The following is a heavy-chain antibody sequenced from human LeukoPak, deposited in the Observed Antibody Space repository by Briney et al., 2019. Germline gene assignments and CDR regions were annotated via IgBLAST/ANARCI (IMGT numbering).Heavy chain of an antibody. D-gene: IGHD2-2*01. CDR3: ARGKSVVPAAHFDY. V-gene: IGHV4-61*08. J-gene: IGHJ4*02. Sequence: PSETLSLTCTVSGGSISSGDYYWSWIRQPPGKGLEWIGYIYYSGSTNYNPSLKSRVTISVDTSKNQFSLKVSSVTAADTAVYYCARGKSVVPAAHFDYWGQGTLVTVSS. CDR2: IYYSGST. CDR1: GGSISSGDYY.